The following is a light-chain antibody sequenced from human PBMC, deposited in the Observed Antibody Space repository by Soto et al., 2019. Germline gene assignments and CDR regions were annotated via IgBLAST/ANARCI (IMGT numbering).Light chain of an antibody. CDR3: KQYDNLPYS. Sequence: DIQMTQSPSSLSASVGDRVTITCQASQDISNYLNWYQQKPGKAPKLLIYDASNLETGVPSRFSGSGSGTDFTFTISSLQPEDIATYYCKQYDNLPYSVGRGTKLEIK. CDR2: DAS. CDR1: QDISNY. J-gene: IGKJ2*01. V-gene: IGKV1-33*01.